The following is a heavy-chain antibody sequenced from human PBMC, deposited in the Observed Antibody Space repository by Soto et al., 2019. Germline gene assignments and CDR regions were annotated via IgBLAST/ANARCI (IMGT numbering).Heavy chain of an antibody. CDR3: ARFNRGYSYGSHYYDCMDV. CDR1: GGSISSGGYY. Sequence: QVQLQESGPGLVKPSQTLSLTCTVSGGSISSGGYYWSWIRQHPGKGLERIGYIYYSGSTYYNPSLKRRVTISVDTSKNQFSLKLSSVTAADTAVYYCARFNRGYSYGSHYYDCMDVWGQGTTVTVSS. CDR2: IYYSGST. V-gene: IGHV4-31*03. J-gene: IGHJ6*02. D-gene: IGHD5-18*01.